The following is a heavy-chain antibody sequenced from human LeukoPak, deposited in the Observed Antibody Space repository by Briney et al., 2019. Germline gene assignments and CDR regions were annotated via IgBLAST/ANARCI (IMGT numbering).Heavy chain of an antibody. V-gene: IGHV4-34*01. CDR3: ARHGHLFDY. CDR1: GGSFSDFY. Sequence: SETLSLTCAVYGGSFSDFYWRWIRQPPGKGLEWVGEVHHSGSTNYNPSLKSRVTISGHTSKNQFSLKLSSVTAADTAVYYCARHGHLFDYWGQGTLVTVSS. CDR2: VHHSGST. J-gene: IGHJ4*02.